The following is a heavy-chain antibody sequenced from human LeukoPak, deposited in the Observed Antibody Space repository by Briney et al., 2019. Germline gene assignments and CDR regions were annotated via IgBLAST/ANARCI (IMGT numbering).Heavy chain of an antibody. V-gene: IGHV4-39*01. D-gene: IGHD2-15*01. CDR1: GASLARDMYH. J-gene: IGHJ3*01. Sequence: SETLSLTCTVSGASLARDMYHWGWVRPSPGKGLEWLGTIYYDGSTFYSPSFKSRVTISINASKKQLSLNLASVTAADTAVYYCARRGDAWQILYSFDVWGQGTAVIVSS. CDR3: ARRGDAWQILYSFDV. CDR2: IYYDGST.